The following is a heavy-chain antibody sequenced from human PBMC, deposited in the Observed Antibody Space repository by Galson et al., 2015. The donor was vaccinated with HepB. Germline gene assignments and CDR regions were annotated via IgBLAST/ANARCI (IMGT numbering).Heavy chain of an antibody. J-gene: IGHJ4*02. CDR1: GFTFSSYP. Sequence: SLRLSCAASGFTFSSYPMNWVRQAPGKGLEWVPYISSGSSTIYYADSVKGRFTISRDNAKNSLYLQMNSLRAEDTAVYYCARGGPGHTLDYWGQGTLVTVSS. CDR3: ARGGPGHTLDY. V-gene: IGHV3-48*04. D-gene: IGHD2/OR15-2a*01. CDR2: ISSGSSTI.